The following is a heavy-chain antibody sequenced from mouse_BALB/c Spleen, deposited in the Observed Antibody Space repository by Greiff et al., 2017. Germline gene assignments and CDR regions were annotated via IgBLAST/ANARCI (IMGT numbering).Heavy chain of an antibody. CDR3: ARDSLFAY. J-gene: IGHJ3*01. Sequence: QDQLQQSGAELVRPGSSVKISCKASGYAFSSYWMNWVKQRPGQGLEWIGQIYPGDGDTNYNGKFKGKATLTADKSSSTAYMQLSSLTSEDSAVYFCARDSLFAYWGQGTLVTVSA. V-gene: IGHV1-80*01. CDR1: GYAFSSYW. CDR2: IYPGDGDT.